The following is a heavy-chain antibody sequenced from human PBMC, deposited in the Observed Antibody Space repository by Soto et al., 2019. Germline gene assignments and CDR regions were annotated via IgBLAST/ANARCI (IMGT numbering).Heavy chain of an antibody. V-gene: IGHV3-33*06. CDR1: GFTFNTYG. CDR2: IWYDGSNK. D-gene: IGHD1-26*01. J-gene: IGHJ4*02. Sequence: GGSLRLSCTTSGFTFNTYGMYWVRQAPGKGLEWVAIIWYDGSNKYYGDSVKGRFTISRDNSKNTLYLQMNSLRAEDTAVYYCAKLGGRSRGRYSVDVDYWGQGTLVTVSS. CDR3: AKLGGRSRGRYSVDVDY.